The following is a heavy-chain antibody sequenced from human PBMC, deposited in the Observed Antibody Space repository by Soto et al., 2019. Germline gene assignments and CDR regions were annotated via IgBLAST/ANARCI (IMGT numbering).Heavy chain of an antibody. V-gene: IGHV3-23*01. CDR1: GFTFRTYA. Sequence: GGPLRLSCAASGFTFRTYAMSWVRQAPGKGLEWVSTITDSGGSTYYAASVKGRFTISRGNSENTLYLLMNSLSAEDTALYYCAKVHGSGTYYNFPDYWGQGTLVTVSS. J-gene: IGHJ4*02. CDR2: ITDSGGST. CDR3: AKVHGSGTYYNFPDY. D-gene: IGHD3-10*01.